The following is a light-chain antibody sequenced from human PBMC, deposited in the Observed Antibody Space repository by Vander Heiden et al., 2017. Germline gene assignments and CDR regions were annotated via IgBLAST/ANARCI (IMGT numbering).Light chain of an antibody. J-gene: IGKJ1*01. V-gene: IGKV4-1*01. Sequence: EIVMTQYPDSLAVCLGERATINCKSSQSVLYSSNNKNYLAWYPQKPGQPPKLLIYWASTRESGVPDRFSGSGSGTDFTLTISSLQAEDVAVYYCQQYYSTPWTFGQGTKVEIK. CDR1: QSVLYSSNNKNY. CDR3: QQYYSTPWT. CDR2: WAS.